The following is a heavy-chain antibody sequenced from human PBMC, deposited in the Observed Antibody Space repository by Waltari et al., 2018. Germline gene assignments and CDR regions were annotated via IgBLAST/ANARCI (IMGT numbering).Heavy chain of an antibody. D-gene: IGHD4-17*01. Sequence: QVQLQQWGAGLLKPSETLSLTCAVYGGSFSGYYWSWIRQPPGKGLEWIGEINHSGSTNYNPSLKSRVTISVDTSKNQFSLKLSSVTAADTAVYYCARGFYGGNPPDDAFDIWGQGTMVIVSS. CDR2: INHSGST. CDR1: GGSFSGYY. J-gene: IGHJ3*02. CDR3: ARGFYGGNPPDDAFDI. V-gene: IGHV4-34*01.